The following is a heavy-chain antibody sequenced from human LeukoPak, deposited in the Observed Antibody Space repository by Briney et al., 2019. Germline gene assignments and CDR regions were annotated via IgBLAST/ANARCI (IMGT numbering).Heavy chain of an antibody. J-gene: IGHJ3*02. CDR1: GGSFSGYY. V-gene: IGHV4-34*01. CDR2: INHSGST. D-gene: IGHD6-13*01. CDR3: ARESSWYHDAFDI. Sequence: SETLSLTCAVYGGSFSGYYWSWIRQPPGKGLEWIGEINHSGSTNYNPSLKSRVTISVDTSKNQFSLKLSSVTAADTAVYYCARESSWYHDAFDIWGQGTMVTVSS.